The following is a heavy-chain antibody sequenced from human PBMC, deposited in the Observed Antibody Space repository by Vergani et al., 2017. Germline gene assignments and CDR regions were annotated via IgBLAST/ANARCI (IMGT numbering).Heavy chain of an antibody. J-gene: IGHJ4*02. Sequence: EVQLLESGGGLVQPGGSLRLTCAASEFTFSNYAMNWVRQAPGKGLEWVSGISGSGVSAYYTDAVKGRFTISRDNSKTMLFLKMNNLRTEDTAIYYCAKQYIVWWNYLFDYWGQGTLVTVSS. CDR1: EFTFSNYA. CDR3: AKQYIVWWNYLFDY. D-gene: IGHD1-7*01. V-gene: IGHV3-23*01. CDR2: ISGSGVSA.